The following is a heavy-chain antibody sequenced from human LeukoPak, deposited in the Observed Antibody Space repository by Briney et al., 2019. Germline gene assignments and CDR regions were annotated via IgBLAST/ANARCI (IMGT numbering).Heavy chain of an antibody. CDR1: GFMFRSSS. Sequence: PGGSLRLSCAASGFMFRSSSMSWVRQVPGKGPEWVSTISASAGNIYYADSVEGRFTISRDNSKNTLFLQMNSLRAEDTAIYYCAKRPAAVRGVIPYVDYWGQGTLVTVSS. CDR3: AKRPAAVRGVIPYVDY. J-gene: IGHJ4*02. CDR2: ISASAGNI. D-gene: IGHD3-10*02. V-gene: IGHV3-23*01.